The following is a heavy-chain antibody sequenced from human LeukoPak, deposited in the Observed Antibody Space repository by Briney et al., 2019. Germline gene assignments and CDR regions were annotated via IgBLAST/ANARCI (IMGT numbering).Heavy chain of an antibody. Sequence: QAGRSLRLSCAASGFTFDDYAMHWVRQAPGKGLEWVSVISWNSGSICYADSVKGRFTISRDNAKNSLYLQMNSLRAEDTALYYCAKDVADAARPSDAFDIWGQGTMVTVSS. D-gene: IGHD6-6*01. CDR2: ISWNSGSI. CDR1: GFTFDDYA. J-gene: IGHJ3*02. V-gene: IGHV3-9*01. CDR3: AKDVADAARPSDAFDI.